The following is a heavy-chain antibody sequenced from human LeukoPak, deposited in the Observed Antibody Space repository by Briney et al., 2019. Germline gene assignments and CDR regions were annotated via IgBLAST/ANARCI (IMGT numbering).Heavy chain of an antibody. Sequence: GGSLRLSCAASGFTFSSYSMNWVRQAPGKGLEWVSSISSSSSYIYYADSVKGRFTISRDNAKNSLYLQMNSLRAEDTAVYYCASIRQGIAAAPHDYWGQGTLVTVSS. CDR3: ASIRQGIAAAPHDY. J-gene: IGHJ4*02. CDR1: GFTFSSYS. V-gene: IGHV3-21*04. CDR2: ISSSSSYI. D-gene: IGHD6-13*01.